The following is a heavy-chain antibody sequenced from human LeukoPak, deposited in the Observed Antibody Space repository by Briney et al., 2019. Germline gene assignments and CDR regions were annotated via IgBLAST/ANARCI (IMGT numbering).Heavy chain of an antibody. J-gene: IGHJ4*01. CDR1: GGSLSGYY. CDR2: INHSGST. CDR3: ARTRGVKYYFDY. V-gene: IGHV4-34*01. Sequence: SETLSLTCAVYGGSLSGYYGRWLRQPPGEGGEGLGEINHSGSTNYNPSLKSRVTISVDTSKNQVSLKLSSVTAADTAVYYCARTRGVKYYFDYWGHGTLVTVSS.